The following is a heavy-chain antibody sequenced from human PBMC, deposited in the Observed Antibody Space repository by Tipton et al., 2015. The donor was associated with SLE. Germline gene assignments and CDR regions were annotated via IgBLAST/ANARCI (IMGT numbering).Heavy chain of an antibody. V-gene: IGHV4-34*01. CDR1: GGSFSGYY. CDR3: ARQGVDNGRYDDY. Sequence: TLSLTCAVYGGSFSGYYWSWIRQPPGKGLEWIGEINHSGSTNYNPSLKSRVTISVDTSKNQFSLKLSSVTAADTAVYYCARQGVDNGRYDDYWGQGTLVTVSS. J-gene: IGHJ4*02. CDR2: INHSGST. D-gene: IGHD1-26*01.